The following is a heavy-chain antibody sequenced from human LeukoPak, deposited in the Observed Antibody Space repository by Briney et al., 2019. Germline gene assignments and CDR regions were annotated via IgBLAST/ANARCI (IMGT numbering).Heavy chain of an antibody. V-gene: IGHV4-39*07. CDR1: GGSISSSSYY. J-gene: IGHJ4*02. D-gene: IGHD3-10*01. CDR2: IYYSGST. Sequence: SETLSLTCTVSGGSISSSSYYWGWIRQPPGKGLEWIGSIYYSGSTYYNPSLKSRVTISVDTSKNQFSLRLRSVTAADTAVYYCARGSGFGELQANPPDYWGQGTLVTVSS. CDR3: ARGSGFGELQANPPDY.